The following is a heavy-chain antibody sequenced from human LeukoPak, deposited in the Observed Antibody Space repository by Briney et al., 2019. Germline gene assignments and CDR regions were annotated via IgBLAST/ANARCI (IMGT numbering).Heavy chain of an antibody. CDR3: ARGSGSYYRLFDY. CDR1: GGSVSSGSYY. CDR2: IYYNGST. J-gene: IGHJ4*02. Sequence: SETLSLTCTVSGGSVSSGSYYWSWLRQPPGKGLEWIGYIYYNGSTNYNPSLKSRVTISVDTSKNQFSLKLSSVTAADTAVYYCARGSGSYYRLFDYWGQGTLVTVSS. D-gene: IGHD1-26*01. V-gene: IGHV4-61*01.